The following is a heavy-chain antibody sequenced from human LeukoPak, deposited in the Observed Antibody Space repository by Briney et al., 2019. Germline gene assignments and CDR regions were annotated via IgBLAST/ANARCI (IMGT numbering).Heavy chain of an antibody. Sequence: ASVKVSCKASAYSFTSFDVNWVRQVAGHGLEWMGWMNPDSGNTGYAQKLQGRVTMTTDTSTSTAYMELRSLRSDDTAVYYCARDISVLWFGELLRFDYWGQGTLVTVSS. CDR3: ARDISVLWFGELLRFDY. V-gene: IGHV1-8*01. J-gene: IGHJ4*02. CDR2: MNPDSGNT. D-gene: IGHD3-10*01. CDR1: AYSFTSFD.